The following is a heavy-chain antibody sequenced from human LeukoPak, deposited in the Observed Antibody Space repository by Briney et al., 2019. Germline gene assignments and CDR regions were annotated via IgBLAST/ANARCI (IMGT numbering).Heavy chain of an antibody. V-gene: IGHV4-39*01. CDR1: GGSISSSSYY. J-gene: IGHJ5*02. Sequence: SETLSLTCTVSGGSISSSSYYWGWIRQPPGKGLEWIGSIYYSGSTYYNPSLKSRVTISVDTSKNQFSLKLSSVTAADTAVYYCARQTESPGFCCYGSGRTCTWFDPWGQGTLVTVSS. CDR3: ARQTESPGFCCYGSGRTCTWFDP. CDR2: IYYSGST. D-gene: IGHD3-10*01.